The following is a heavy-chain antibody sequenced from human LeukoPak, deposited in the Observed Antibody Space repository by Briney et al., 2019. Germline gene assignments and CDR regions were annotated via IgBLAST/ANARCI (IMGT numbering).Heavy chain of an antibody. D-gene: IGHD6-19*01. CDR3: AKDPDSSGLYFQH. CDR2: INQDGSGE. V-gene: IGHV3-7*03. Sequence: GGSLRLSCAASGFTFSSYWMSWVRQAPGKGLEWVANINQDGSGEYYVDSVKGRFTISRDNSKNTLYLQMNSLRAEDTAVYYCAKDPDSSGLYFQHWGQGTLVTVSS. CDR1: GFTFSSYW. J-gene: IGHJ1*01.